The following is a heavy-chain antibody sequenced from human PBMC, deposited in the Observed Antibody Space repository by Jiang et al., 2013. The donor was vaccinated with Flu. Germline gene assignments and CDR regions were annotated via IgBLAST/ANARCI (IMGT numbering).Heavy chain of an antibody. D-gene: IGHD1-7*01. Sequence: GAEVKKPGESLKISCKGSGYSFATYWIGWVRQMPGKGLEYMGIVYPGDSDTRYNPSFQGQVTISVDKSISTAYLQWSSLKASDTAMYYCARHGCITGTTISYYYGIDVWGQGTTVIVSS. CDR1: GYSFATYW. CDR3: ARHGCITGTTISYYYGIDV. V-gene: IGHV5-51*01. J-gene: IGHJ6*02. CDR2: VYPGDSDT.